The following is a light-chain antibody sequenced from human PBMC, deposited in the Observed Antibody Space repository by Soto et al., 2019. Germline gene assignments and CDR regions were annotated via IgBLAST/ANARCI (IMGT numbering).Light chain of an antibody. V-gene: IGKV3-20*01. CDR2: DAS. CDR3: QQYCSSPRT. J-gene: IGKJ2*01. Sequence: EIVLTQSPGTLSLSPGERATLSCRASQSVSSSYLAWYQQKPGQAPRLLIYDASSRATGIPDRFSGSGSGTDFTLTISRLEPEDFAVYYCQQYCSSPRTFGQGTKLEIK. CDR1: QSVSSSY.